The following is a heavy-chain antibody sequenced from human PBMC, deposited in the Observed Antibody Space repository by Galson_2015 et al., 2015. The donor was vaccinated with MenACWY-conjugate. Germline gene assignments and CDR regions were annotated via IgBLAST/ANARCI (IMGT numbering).Heavy chain of an antibody. CDR3: ARLPSTDSWYWYFDL. J-gene: IGHJ2*01. CDR1: GGSISSSNYY. D-gene: IGHD6-13*01. Sequence: ETLSLTCTVSGGSISSSNYYWGWIRQPPGKGLEWIGNIYYSGDTYYNPSLKSRVSISVDTSKNQFSLKLSSVSAADTAVYYCARLPSTDSWYWYFDLWGRGTLVTVSS. CDR2: IYYSGDT. V-gene: IGHV4-39*01.